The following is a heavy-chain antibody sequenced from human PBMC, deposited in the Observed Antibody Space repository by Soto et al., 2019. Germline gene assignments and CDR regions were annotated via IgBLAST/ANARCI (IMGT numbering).Heavy chain of an antibody. CDR1: GGSISSSSYY. D-gene: IGHD3-22*01. J-gene: IGHJ4*02. Sequence: TSETLSLTCTVSGGSISSSSYYWGWIRQPPGKGLEWIGSIYYSGSTYYNPSLKSRVTISVDTSKNQFSLKLSSVTAADTAVYYCARQIVVVITTNFDYWGQGTLVTVSS. CDR3: ARQIVVVITTNFDY. CDR2: IYYSGST. V-gene: IGHV4-39*01.